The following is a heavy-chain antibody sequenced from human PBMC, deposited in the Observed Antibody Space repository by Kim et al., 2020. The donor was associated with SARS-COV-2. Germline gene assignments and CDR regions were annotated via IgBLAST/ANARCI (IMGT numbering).Heavy chain of an antibody. CDR2: TYYRTKWYD. D-gene: IGHD5-18*01. J-gene: IGHJ4*02. V-gene: IGHV6-1*01. Sequence: AWSWIRQSPSRGLEWLGRTYYRTKWYDDYAESMKGRITISPDTSRNQFSLQLKSVTPEDTAVYFCVRDRGYSYGYGTYYFDSWGQGSLVTVSS. CDR3: VRDRGYSYGYGTYYFDS. CDR1: A.